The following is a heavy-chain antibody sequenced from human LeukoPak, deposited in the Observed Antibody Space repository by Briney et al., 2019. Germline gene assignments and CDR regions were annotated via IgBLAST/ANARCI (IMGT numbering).Heavy chain of an antibody. J-gene: IGHJ4*02. CDR1: GFTFSSYG. D-gene: IGHD3-10*01. CDR3: ARDIGYGSGSPQQH. CDR2: IWYDGSNK. V-gene: IGHV3-33*01. Sequence: GGSLRLSCAASGFTFSSYGMHWVRQAPGKGLEWVAVIWYDGSNKYYADSVKGRFTISRDNSKNTLYLQMNSLRAEDTAVYYCARDIGYGSGSPQQHWGQGTLVTVSS.